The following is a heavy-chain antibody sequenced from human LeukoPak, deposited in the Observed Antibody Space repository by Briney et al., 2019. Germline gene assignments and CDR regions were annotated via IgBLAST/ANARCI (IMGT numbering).Heavy chain of an antibody. D-gene: IGHD3-9*01. Sequence: PGRSLRLSCAASGFMFSTYWMSWVRQAPGKGLEWVANIKQDGSEKYYVDSVKGRFTISRDNAKNSLYLQMNSLRAEDTAVYYCARGSTTYYDILTGSRTFLFDYWGQGTLVTVSS. V-gene: IGHV3-7*01. CDR2: IKQDGSEK. J-gene: IGHJ4*02. CDR1: GFMFSTYW. CDR3: ARGSTTYYDILTGSRTFLFDY.